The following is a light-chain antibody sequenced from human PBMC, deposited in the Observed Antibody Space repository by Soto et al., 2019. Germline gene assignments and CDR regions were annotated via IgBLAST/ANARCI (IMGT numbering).Light chain of an antibody. Sequence: EKAMTQSPAILSVSPGERATLSCRASQSVSSNLAWYQQKLGQAPRLLIYGAFTRATGIPARFSGSGSGTEFTLTISSLQSEDFAVYYCQQYNNWPLTFGGGTKVEIK. CDR2: GAF. CDR3: QQYNNWPLT. V-gene: IGKV3-15*01. J-gene: IGKJ4*01. CDR1: QSVSSN.